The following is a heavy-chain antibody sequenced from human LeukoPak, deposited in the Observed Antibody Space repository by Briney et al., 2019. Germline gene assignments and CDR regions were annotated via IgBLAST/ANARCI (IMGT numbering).Heavy chain of an antibody. CDR1: GYTFTGYY. CDR3: ARGGGYSSGWDNWFDP. V-gene: IGHV1-8*02. J-gene: IGHJ5*02. CDR2: MNPNSGNT. D-gene: IGHD6-19*01. Sequence: ASVKVSCKASGYTFTGYYMHWVRQAPGQGLEWMGWMNPNSGNTGYAQKFQGRVTMTRNTSISTAYMELSSLRSEDTAVYYCARGGGYSSGWDNWFDPWGQGTLVTVSS.